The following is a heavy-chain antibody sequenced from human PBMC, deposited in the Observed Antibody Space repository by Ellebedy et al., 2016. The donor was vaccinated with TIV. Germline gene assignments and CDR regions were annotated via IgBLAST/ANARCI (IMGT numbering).Heavy chain of an antibody. CDR2: ISGGGSA. J-gene: IGHJ6*02. CDR3: ARGDWFGEAPHYSYHMDV. V-gene: IGHV3-66*01. Sequence: GESLKISCAASGFTVSSNYMSWVRQAPAKGLEWVSFISGGGSANYADSVRGRFSISRDNLKNTVYLQMNSLRAEDTAMYFCARGDWFGEAPHYSYHMDVWGPGTTVTVSS. CDR1: GFTVSSNY. D-gene: IGHD3-10*01.